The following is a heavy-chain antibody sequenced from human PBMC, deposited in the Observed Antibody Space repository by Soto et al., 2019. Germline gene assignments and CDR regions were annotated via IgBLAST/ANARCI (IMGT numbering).Heavy chain of an antibody. CDR2: ISYDGSNK. Sequence: GGSLTLSCAASGFTFSSYAMHWVRQAPGKGLEWVAVISYDGSNKYYADSVKGRFTISRDNSKNTLYLQMNSLRAEDTAVYYCARCYLSRNRPPFDYWGQGTLVTVSS. D-gene: IGHD5-18*01. CDR1: GFTFSSYA. CDR3: ARCYLSRNRPPFDY. V-gene: IGHV3-30*04. J-gene: IGHJ4*02.